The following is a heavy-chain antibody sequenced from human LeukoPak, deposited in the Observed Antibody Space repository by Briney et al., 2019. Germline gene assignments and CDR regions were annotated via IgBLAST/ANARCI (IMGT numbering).Heavy chain of an antibody. V-gene: IGHV4-59*08. CDR1: GGSISSYY. J-gene: IGHJ3*02. Sequence: SETLSLTGTVSGGSISSYYWSWIRQPPGKGLEWIGYIYYSGSTNYNPSLKSRVTISVDTSKNQFSLKLSSVTAADTAVYYCARRPGYSYGGDAFDIWGQGTMVTVSS. CDR3: ARRPGYSYGGDAFDI. D-gene: IGHD5-18*01. CDR2: IYYSGST.